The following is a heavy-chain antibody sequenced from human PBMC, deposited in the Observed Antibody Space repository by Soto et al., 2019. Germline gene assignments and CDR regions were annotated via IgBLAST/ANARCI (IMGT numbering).Heavy chain of an antibody. D-gene: IGHD5-12*01. V-gene: IGHV4-61*08. J-gene: IGHJ4*02. CDR1: GGFLRRGGYF. CDR3: ARTDIVATIFDY. Sequence: LEERSPPRTGSGGFLRRGGYFWSGVRQHPGKGLEWIGYIYYSGSTNYNPSLKSRVTISVDTSKNQFSLKLSSVTAADTAVYYCARTDIVATIFDYWGQGTLVTVSS. CDR2: IYYSGST.